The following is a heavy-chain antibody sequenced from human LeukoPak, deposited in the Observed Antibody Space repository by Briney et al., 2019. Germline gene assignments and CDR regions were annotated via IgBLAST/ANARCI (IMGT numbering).Heavy chain of an antibody. V-gene: IGHV1-8*01. J-gene: IGHJ5*02. D-gene: IGHD6-25*01. Sequence: ASVTVSCKASGYTLSDYDINWVRHATGQGLEYMGWINPNSLIPGYAQKFQGRVTLTMDTSINTAYMELSGLTSDDTAVYYCARVKRVPEVWFDPWGQGTLVTVSS. CDR1: GYTLSDYD. CDR3: ARVKRVPEVWFDP. CDR2: INPNSLIP.